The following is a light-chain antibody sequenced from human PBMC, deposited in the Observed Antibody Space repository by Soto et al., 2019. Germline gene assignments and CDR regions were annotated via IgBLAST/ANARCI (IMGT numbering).Light chain of an antibody. CDR2: TNN. V-gene: IGLV1-44*01. CDR3: AAWDASLNGPV. J-gene: IGLJ2*01. CDR1: NSNIGRNT. Sequence: QSVLSQPPSASGTPGQRVIISCSGSNSNIGRNTVNWYQLLPGTAPKLLIYTNNQRPSGVPDRFSASKSGISASLAISGRRSGDEADYYCAAWDASLNGPVFGGGTQLTVL.